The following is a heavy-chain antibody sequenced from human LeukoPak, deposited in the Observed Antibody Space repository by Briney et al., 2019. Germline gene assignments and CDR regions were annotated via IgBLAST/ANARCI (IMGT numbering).Heavy chain of an antibody. Sequence: SETLSLTCTVSGGSISSYYWSWIRQPPGKGLEWIGYIYYSGSTNYNPSLKSRVTISVDTSKNQFSLKLSSVTAADTAVYFCARDRSGYYDYWGQGTLVTVSS. CDR1: GGSISSYY. CDR3: ARDRSGYYDY. CDR2: IYYSGST. J-gene: IGHJ4*02. D-gene: IGHD3-22*01. V-gene: IGHV4-59*01.